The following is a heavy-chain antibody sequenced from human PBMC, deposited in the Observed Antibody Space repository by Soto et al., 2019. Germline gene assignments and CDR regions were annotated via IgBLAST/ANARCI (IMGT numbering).Heavy chain of an antibody. J-gene: IGHJ4*02. Sequence: APRRLSRASSGFIFSRYSMNWVSQITGRGLEWVSAIGTAGDTYDPGSVKGRFTISRENAKNSLYLQMNSLRAGDTAVYYCARAEAHYSGLLDFWGQGT. V-gene: IGHV3-13*01. D-gene: IGHD2-15*01. CDR2: IGTAGDT. CDR3: ARAEAHYSGLLDF. CDR1: GFIFSRYS.